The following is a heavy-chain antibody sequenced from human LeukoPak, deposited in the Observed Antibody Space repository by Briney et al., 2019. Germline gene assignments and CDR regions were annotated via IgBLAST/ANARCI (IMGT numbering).Heavy chain of an antibody. CDR2: IKSDSDDT. D-gene: IGHD6-19*01. J-gene: IGHJ4*02. CDR1: EDTFTGYF. V-gene: IGHV1-2*02. CDR3: ARSAFTFFFDC. Sequence: ASVKVSCKASEDTFTGYFIHWVRQAPGQGLEWMGWIKSDSDDTNSAQKFQGRVTMTRDTSIRTAFMELSGLRSDDTAVYYCARSAFTFFFDCWGQGTLVTVST.